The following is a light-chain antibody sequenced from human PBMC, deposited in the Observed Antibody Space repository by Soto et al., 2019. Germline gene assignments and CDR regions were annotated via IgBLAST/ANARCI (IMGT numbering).Light chain of an antibody. CDR1: QSISSY. J-gene: IGKJ5*01. V-gene: IGKV1-39*01. CDR3: QQSYRTPLT. Sequence: DIQMTQSPSSLSASVGDRVTITCRASQSISSYLNWYQQKPGKAPKLLIYAASSLQSGVPSRFSGSGSGTDFTVTISSLQPDVLANYYCQQSYRTPLTFGQGTRVEIK. CDR2: AAS.